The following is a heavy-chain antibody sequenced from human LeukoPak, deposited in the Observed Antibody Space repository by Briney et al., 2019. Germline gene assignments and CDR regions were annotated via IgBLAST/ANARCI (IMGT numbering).Heavy chain of an antibody. CDR1: GFTFSSYA. V-gene: IGHV3-23*01. J-gene: IGHJ6*03. CDR3: AKGLVQHYYYYMDV. CDR2: ISDSGSTT. Sequence: GGSLRLSCAASGFTFSSYAMSWVRQAPGNGLKWISSISDSGSTTYYADSVKGRFTISRDNSKSTLYLQMNSLRADDTAVYYCAKGLVQHYYYYMDVWSKGTTVTVSS. D-gene: IGHD6-19*01.